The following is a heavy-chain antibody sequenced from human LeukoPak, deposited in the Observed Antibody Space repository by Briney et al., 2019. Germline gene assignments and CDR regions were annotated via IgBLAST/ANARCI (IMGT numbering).Heavy chain of an antibody. CDR3: ARADLFTGYSFDY. CDR2: IYSGGST. D-gene: IGHD1-14*01. Sequence: GGSLRLSCAASGFTVSSNYMSWVRQAPGKGLEWVSVIYSGGSTYYADSVKGRFTISRDNSKNTLYLQMNSLRAEDTAVYYCARADLFTGYSFDYWGQGTLVTVSS. J-gene: IGHJ4*02. V-gene: IGHV3-66*01. CDR1: GFTVSSNY.